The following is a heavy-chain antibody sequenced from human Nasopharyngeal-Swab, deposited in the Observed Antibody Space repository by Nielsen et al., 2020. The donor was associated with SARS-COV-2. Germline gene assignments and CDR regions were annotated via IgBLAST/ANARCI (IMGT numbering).Heavy chain of an antibody. CDR2: FYYSGST. D-gene: IGHD5-12*01. J-gene: IGHJ4*02. CDR1: GGSISSSSYY. Sequence: SETLSLTCTVSGGSISSSSYYWGWIRQPPGKGLEWIGSFYYSGSTYYNPSLKSRVTISVDTSKNQFSLKLSSVTAADTAVYYCASRGYSGYDFDYWGQGTLVTVSS. V-gene: IGHV4-39*01. CDR3: ASRGYSGYDFDY.